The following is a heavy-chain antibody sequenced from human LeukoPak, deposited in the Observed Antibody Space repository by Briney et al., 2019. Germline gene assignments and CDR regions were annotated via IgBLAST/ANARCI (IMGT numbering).Heavy chain of an antibody. CDR2: IHHNGST. V-gene: IGHV4-34*01. CDR3: ARRWNYGRNYYIDV. CDR1: GGSFSGYY. Sequence: SETLSLTCAVFGGSFSGYYWSWIRQPPGKGLEWIGEIHHNGSTNYNPSLMSRVTISVDTSKNQFSLRLNSVTATDTAVYYCARRWNYGRNYYIDVWGKGATVSVSS. D-gene: IGHD1-7*01. J-gene: IGHJ6*03.